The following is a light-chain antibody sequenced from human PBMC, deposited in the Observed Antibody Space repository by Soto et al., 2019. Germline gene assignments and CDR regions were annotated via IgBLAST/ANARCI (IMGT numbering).Light chain of an antibody. V-gene: IGKV3-20*01. CDR3: QQYGSSPLT. CDR2: AAS. J-gene: IGKJ4*01. Sequence: EIVITQSPATLSVSPGERATLSCRASQRVSSHLAWYQQKPGQAPRLLIYAASSRATGIPDRFSGSGSGTDFTLTISRLEPEDFAVYYCQQYGSSPLTFGGGTKVDIK. CDR1: QRVSSH.